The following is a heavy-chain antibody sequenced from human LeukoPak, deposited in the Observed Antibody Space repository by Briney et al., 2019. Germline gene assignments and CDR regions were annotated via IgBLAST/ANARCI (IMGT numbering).Heavy chain of an antibody. CDR1: GFTFSSYG. J-gene: IGHJ4*02. Sequence: PGRSLRLSCAASGFTFSSYGMHWVRQAPGKGLEWVAVISYDGSNKYYADSVKGRFTISRDNSKNTLYLQMNSLRAEDTAVYYCASNAAGGIVVVPTAFDYWGQGTLVTVSS. V-gene: IGHV3-30*03. CDR2: ISYDGSNK. CDR3: ASNAAGGIVVVPTAFDY. D-gene: IGHD2-2*01.